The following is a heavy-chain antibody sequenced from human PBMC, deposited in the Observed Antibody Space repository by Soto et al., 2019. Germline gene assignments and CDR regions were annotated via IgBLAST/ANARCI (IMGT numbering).Heavy chain of an antibody. CDR2: IYSGGST. J-gene: IGHJ4*02. Sequence: QLQLQESGPGLVKPSETLSLTCLVSGASISSNYYWGWIRQTPGKRLEWIASIYSGGSTFYNPSLRSRVTVSMDTSKNALSLQLTSVTAADTAVFYCVTRRGFSPGDYFDSWGQGILVTVSS. CDR1: GASISSNYY. V-gene: IGHV4-39*01. CDR3: VTRRGFSPGDYFDS. D-gene: IGHD5-18*01.